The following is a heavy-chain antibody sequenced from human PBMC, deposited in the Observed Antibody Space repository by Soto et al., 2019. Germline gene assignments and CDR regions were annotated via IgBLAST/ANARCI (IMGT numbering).Heavy chain of an antibody. J-gene: IGHJ6*02. CDR3: ARDLWGYCGTDCYPLDV. CDR2: MYNTGST. D-gene: IGHD2-21*02. V-gene: IGHV4-59*01. Sequence: QVQLQESGPGLVKPSETLSLTCTVSGGTISRYYWSWIRQPPGKGLEWIGYMYNTGSTFYNPSFKSRVTISVDTSKNQCSMKLNSVTAADTAVYYCARDLWGYCGTDCYPLDVWGQGTTVTVSS. CDR1: GGTISRYY.